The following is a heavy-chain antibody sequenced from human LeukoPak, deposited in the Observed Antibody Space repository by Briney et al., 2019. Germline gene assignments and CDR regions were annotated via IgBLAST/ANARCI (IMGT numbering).Heavy chain of an antibody. Sequence: ASVKVSCKASGATFSSYAISWVRQAPGQGLEWMGRIIPIFGTANYAQKFQGRVTITTDESTSTAYMELSSLRSEDTAVYYCARDLVAVADTNWFDPWGQGTLVTVSS. CDR2: IIPIFGTA. J-gene: IGHJ5*02. V-gene: IGHV1-69*05. CDR1: GATFSSYA. D-gene: IGHD6-19*01. CDR3: ARDLVAVADTNWFDP.